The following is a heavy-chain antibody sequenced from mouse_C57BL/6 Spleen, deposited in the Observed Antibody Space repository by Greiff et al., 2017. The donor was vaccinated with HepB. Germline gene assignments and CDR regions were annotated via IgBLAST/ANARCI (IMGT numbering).Heavy chain of an antibody. CDR3: ARRGFTTVEGFDY. CDR2: IYPGGGYT. D-gene: IGHD1-1*01. V-gene: IGHV1-63*01. Sequence: QVQLQQSGAELVRPGTSVKMSCKASGYTFTNYWIGWAKQRPGHGLEWIGDIYPGGGYTNYNEKFKGKATLTADKSSSKAYMQFSSLTSEDSAIYYCARRGFTTVEGFDYWGQGTTLTVAS. CDR1: GYTFTNYW. J-gene: IGHJ2*01.